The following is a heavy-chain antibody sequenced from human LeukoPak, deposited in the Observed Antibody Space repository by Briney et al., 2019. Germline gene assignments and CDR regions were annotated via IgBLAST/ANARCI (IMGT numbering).Heavy chain of an antibody. CDR2: IIPIFGTA. V-gene: IGHV1-69*13. J-gene: IGHJ6*03. CDR1: GYTFTSYA. D-gene: IGHD6-13*01. Sequence: GASVKVSCKASGYTFTSYAISWVRQAPGQGLEWMGGIIPIFGTANYAQKFQGRVTVTADESTSTAYMELSSLRSEDTAVYYCARGDFSWPLGYYYYYMDVWGKGTTVTVSS. CDR3: ARGDFSWPLGYYYYYMDV.